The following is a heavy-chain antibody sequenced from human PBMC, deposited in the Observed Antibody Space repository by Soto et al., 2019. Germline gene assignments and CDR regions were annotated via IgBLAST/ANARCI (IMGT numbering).Heavy chain of an antibody. CDR3: ARDMYDFWSGYQFLRMDV. J-gene: IGHJ6*02. CDR2: IYYSGST. D-gene: IGHD3-3*01. Sequence: SETLSLTCTVSGGSISSGDYYWSWIRQPPGKGLEWIGYIYYSGSTYYNPSLKSRVTISVDTSKNQFSLKLSSVTAADTAVYYCARDMYDFWSGYQFLRMDVWGQGSTVTVSS. CDR1: GGSISSGDYY. V-gene: IGHV4-30-4*01.